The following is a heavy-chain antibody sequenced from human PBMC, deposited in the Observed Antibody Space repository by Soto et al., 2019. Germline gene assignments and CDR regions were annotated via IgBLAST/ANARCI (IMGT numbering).Heavy chain of an antibody. D-gene: IGHD6-13*01. V-gene: IGHV1-18*01. CDR2: ISAYNGNT. J-gene: IGHJ4*02. CDR3: SLDLCGSSFYY. CDR1: GYTFTSYG. Sequence: QVQLVQSGAEVKKPGASVKVSCKASGYTFTSYGISWVRQAPGQGLEWMGWISAYNGNTNYAQKLQGRVTMTTDTPPSTAYMYLTSLKSHHTAFYYSSLDLCGSSFYYWRQGTLVTLSS.